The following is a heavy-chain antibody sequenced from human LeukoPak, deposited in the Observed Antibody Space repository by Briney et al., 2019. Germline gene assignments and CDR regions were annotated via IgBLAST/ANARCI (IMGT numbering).Heavy chain of an antibody. CDR2: MYYSGST. J-gene: IGHJ5*02. CDR1: GGSISSGDYY. D-gene: IGHD3-22*01. V-gene: IGHV4-30-4*01. Sequence: SQTLSLTCTVSGGSISSGDYYWSWLRQPPGKGLEWIAYMYYSGSTYYNPSLKSRVTMSADTSKNQLSLKLSSVTAADPAVYSWGRPYYYGSRIDPWGQGILVTVSS. CDR3: GRPYYYGSRIDP.